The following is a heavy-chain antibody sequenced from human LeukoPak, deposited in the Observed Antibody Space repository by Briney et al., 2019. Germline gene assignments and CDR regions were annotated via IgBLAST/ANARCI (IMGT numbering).Heavy chain of an antibody. CDR1: GGSIRPYY. J-gene: IGHJ6*02. D-gene: IGHD3-10*01. CDR2: IYYTGTT. Sequence: SDTLSLTCSVSGGSIRPYYWRWIRQPPGKGLAWIGYIYYTGTTNYNPSLRSRLTISVDTSRNQFSLRLSSMTAADTAVYYCARSRWFGVYYYYYYDGMDVWGQGTTVTVSS. CDR3: ARSRWFGVYYYYYYDGMDV. V-gene: IGHV4-59*07.